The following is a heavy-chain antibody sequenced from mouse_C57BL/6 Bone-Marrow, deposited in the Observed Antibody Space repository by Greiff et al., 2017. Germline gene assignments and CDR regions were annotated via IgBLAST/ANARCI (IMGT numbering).Heavy chain of an antibody. J-gene: IGHJ3*01. CDR1: GFSFNTYA. Sequence: DVKLVESGGGLVQPKGSLKLSCAASGFSFNTYAMNWVRQAPGKGLEWVARIRSKSNNYATYYADSVKDRFTISRDDSESMLYLQMNNLKTEDTAMYYCVRQDYYGSSFAYWGQGTLVTVSA. V-gene: IGHV10-1*01. D-gene: IGHD1-1*01. CDR2: IRSKSNNYAT. CDR3: VRQDYYGSSFAY.